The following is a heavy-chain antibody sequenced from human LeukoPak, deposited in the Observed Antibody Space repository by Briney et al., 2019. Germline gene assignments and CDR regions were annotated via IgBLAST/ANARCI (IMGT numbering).Heavy chain of an antibody. J-gene: IGHJ4*02. Sequence: ASVKVSCKASGYTFTSYGISWVRQAPGQGLEWMGWISAYNGNTNYAQKLQGRVTMTEDTSTDTAYMELSSLRSEDTAVYYCARSYCGGDCYYFDYWGQGTLVTVSS. CDR3: ARSYCGGDCYYFDY. V-gene: IGHV1-18*01. D-gene: IGHD2-21*02. CDR1: GYTFTSYG. CDR2: ISAYNGNT.